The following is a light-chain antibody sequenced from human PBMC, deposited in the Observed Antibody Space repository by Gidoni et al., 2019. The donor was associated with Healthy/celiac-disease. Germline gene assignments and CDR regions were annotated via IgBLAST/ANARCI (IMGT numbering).Light chain of an antibody. Sequence: SYELTQPPSVSVPPGQTASITCSGDKLGDKYACWYQQKPCQSPVLVIYQDSKRPSGIPERFSGSNSGNTATLTISGTQAMDEADYYCQAWDSSTAVFGGGTKLTVL. CDR2: QDS. CDR3: QAWDSSTAV. CDR1: KLGDKY. V-gene: IGLV3-1*01. J-gene: IGLJ2*01.